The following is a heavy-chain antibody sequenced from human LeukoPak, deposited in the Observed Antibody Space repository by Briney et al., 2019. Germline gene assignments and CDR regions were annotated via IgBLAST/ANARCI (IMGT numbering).Heavy chain of an antibody. J-gene: IGHJ6*02. CDR3: ARSGLDSRYYSGMDV. D-gene: IGHD5-12*01. CDR2: IYYSGST. CDR1: GGSTSIISYY. V-gene: IGHV4-39*07. Sequence: PPETLSLTCTLSGGSTSIISYYWGWIRQPPGKGLEWIGSIYYSGSTYYNPSIKSRVTISVDASKNQFSLKLRSVTAADTAVYYCARSGLDSRYYSGMDVWGQGTTVTVSS.